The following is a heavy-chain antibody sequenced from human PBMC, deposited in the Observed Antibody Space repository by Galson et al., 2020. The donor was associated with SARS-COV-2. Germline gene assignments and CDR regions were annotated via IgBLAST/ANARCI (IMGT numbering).Heavy chain of an antibody. CDR2: MIPKSGDT. J-gene: IGHJ3*02. CDR3: ASRTGESAFDI. CDR1: RYTFTSYD. V-gene: IGHV1-8*01. Sequence: ASVKVSCKASRYTFTSYDINWVRQATGQGFEWMGWMIPKSGDTGYAQKFQGRVTMTRNASISTAYMELSSLTSEDTAVYYCASRTGESAFDIWGQGTMVTVSS. D-gene: IGHD7-27*01.